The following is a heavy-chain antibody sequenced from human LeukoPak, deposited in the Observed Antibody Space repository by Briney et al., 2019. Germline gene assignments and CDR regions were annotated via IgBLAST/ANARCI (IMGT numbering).Heavy chain of an antibody. V-gene: IGHV4-59*11. Sequence: SETLSLTCTVSGGSISSHYWSWIRQPPGKGLEWIGYIYYSGSTNYNPSLKSRVTISVDTSKNQFSLKLSSVTAADTAVYYCARVGYSSSWYDYYYYYMDVWGQGTTVIVSS. D-gene: IGHD6-13*01. CDR1: GGSISSHY. J-gene: IGHJ6*03. CDR3: ARVGYSSSWYDYYYYYMDV. CDR2: IYYSGST.